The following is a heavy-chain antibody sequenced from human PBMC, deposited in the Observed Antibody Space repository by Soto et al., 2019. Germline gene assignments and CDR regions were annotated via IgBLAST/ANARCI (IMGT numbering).Heavy chain of an antibody. Sequence: GGSLRLSCAASGFTFSSYGMHWVRQAPGKGLEWVAVISYDGSNKYYADSVKGRFTISRDNSKNTLYLQMNSLRAEDTAVYYCAKLGFKGGSSWPPFDYWGQGTLVTVSS. V-gene: IGHV3-30*18. J-gene: IGHJ4*02. CDR1: GFTFSSYG. D-gene: IGHD6-13*01. CDR3: AKLGFKGGSSWPPFDY. CDR2: ISYDGSNK.